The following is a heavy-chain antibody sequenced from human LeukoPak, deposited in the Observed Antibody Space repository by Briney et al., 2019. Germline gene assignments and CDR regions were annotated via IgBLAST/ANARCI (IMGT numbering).Heavy chain of an antibody. D-gene: IGHD3-9*01. V-gene: IGHV5-51*01. Sequence: GESLKISCKGSGYTFTKQWIGWVRQMPGKGLEWLGSIYPGDSDTRYSPSFQGEVTISADKSINTAYLQWGSLKASDSAMYYCAASASGYFDVFDTWGQGTLVTVSS. CDR2: IYPGDSDT. CDR1: GYTFTKQW. CDR3: AASASGYFDVFDT. J-gene: IGHJ5*02.